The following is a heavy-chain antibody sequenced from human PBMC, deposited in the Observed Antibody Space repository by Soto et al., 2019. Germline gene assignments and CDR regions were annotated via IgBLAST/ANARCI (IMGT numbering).Heavy chain of an antibody. V-gene: IGHV4-34*01. CDR1: GGSFSGYY. Sequence: QVQLQQWGAGLLKPSETLSLTCAVYGGSFSGYYWSWIRQPPGKGLEWSGEINHSGSTNYNPSLKSRVTISVDTSKNQFSLKLSSVTAADTAVYYCARARRRYRYGYFDYWGQGTLVTVSS. CDR2: INHSGST. J-gene: IGHJ4*02. CDR3: ARARRRYRYGYFDY. D-gene: IGHD5-18*01.